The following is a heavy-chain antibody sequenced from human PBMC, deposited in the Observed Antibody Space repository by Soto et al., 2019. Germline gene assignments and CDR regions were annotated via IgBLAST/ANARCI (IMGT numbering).Heavy chain of an antibody. Sequence: SSKAPGYTFTSYDINSLRHETGKELERMGWMNPHSGNTGYAQKFQGRVTMTRNTSISTAYMELSSLRSEDTAVYYCARDLDYGDYAGSYYYYYYMGAWGKGTTVTVSS. CDR3: ARDLDYGDYAGSYYYYYYMGA. CDR1: GYTFTSYD. J-gene: IGHJ6*03. D-gene: IGHD4-17*01. CDR2: MNPHSGNT. V-gene: IGHV1-8*01.